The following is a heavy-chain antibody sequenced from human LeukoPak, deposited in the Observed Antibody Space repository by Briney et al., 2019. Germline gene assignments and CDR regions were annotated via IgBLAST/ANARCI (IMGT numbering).Heavy chain of an antibody. CDR2: IIPIFGTA. D-gene: IGHD3-10*01. CDR3: AMMVRGVIGFDY. CDR1: GGTFSSYA. Sequence: LEASVKVSCKASGGTFSSYAISWVRQAPGQGLEWMGGIIPIFGTANYAQKFQGRVTITADESTSTAYMELSSLRSEDTAVYYCAMMVRGVIGFDYWGQGTLVTVSS. V-gene: IGHV1-69*13. J-gene: IGHJ4*02.